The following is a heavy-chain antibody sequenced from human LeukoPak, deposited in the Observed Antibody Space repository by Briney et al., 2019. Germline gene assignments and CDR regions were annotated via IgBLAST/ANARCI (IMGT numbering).Heavy chain of an antibody. Sequence: PGGSLRLSCIASGFTFDDHGMSWVRQAPGKGLEWVSNINWNGGSTGYVDSVKGRFTISTDNCKNSLYRQMNSLRVEDTAFYYCARDVSWGTSYFDYWGQGILVTVSS. D-gene: IGHD1-1*01. J-gene: IGHJ4*02. V-gene: IGHV3-20*04. CDR1: GFTFDDHG. CDR2: INWNGGST. CDR3: ARDVSWGTSYFDY.